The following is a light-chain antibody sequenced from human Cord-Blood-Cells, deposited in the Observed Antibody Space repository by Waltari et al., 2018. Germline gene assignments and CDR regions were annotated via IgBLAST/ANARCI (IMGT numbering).Light chain of an antibody. V-gene: IGKV1-33*01. CDR1: QDISNY. Sequence: TPPPSSPIACGRARATITCQASQDISNYLNWYQQKPGKAPKLLIYDASNLETGVPSRFSGSGSGTDFTFTISSLQPEDIATYYCQQYDNLPLTFGGGTKVEIK. J-gene: IGKJ4*01. CDR2: DAS. CDR3: QQYDNLPLT.